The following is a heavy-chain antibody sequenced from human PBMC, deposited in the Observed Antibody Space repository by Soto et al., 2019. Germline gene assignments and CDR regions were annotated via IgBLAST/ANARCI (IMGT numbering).Heavy chain of an antibody. Sequence: ASVKVSCKASGYTFTNYGISWVRQAPGQGLEWMGWISAYNGNTNYAQRLQGRVTMTTDTSTSTAYMELRSLRSDDTAVYYCASIMEVLRYDAFDIWGQGTMVTVSS. V-gene: IGHV1-18*01. CDR1: GYTFTNYG. CDR3: ASIMEVLRYDAFDI. D-gene: IGHD2-8*01. CDR2: ISAYNGNT. J-gene: IGHJ3*02.